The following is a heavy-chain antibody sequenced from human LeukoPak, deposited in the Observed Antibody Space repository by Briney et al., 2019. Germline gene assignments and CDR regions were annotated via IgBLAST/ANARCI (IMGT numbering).Heavy chain of an antibody. V-gene: IGHV3-11*01. Sequence: PGGSLRLSCEASGFTFSDHYTSWIRQTPGKGLEWVSYISNSGDIIFYADSVKGRFTISRDNAKKSLYLQMNSLRAEDTAVYYCASRRTVTSTDPHAFDIWGQGTMVTVSS. J-gene: IGHJ3*02. CDR1: GFTFSDHY. CDR2: ISNSGDII. D-gene: IGHD4-17*01. CDR3: ASRRTVTSTDPHAFDI.